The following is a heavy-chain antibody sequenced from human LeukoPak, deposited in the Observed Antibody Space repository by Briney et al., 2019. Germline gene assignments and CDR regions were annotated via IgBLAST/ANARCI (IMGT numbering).Heavy chain of an antibody. CDR3: ARDGTHSYGYLYYFDY. V-gene: IGHV4-61*09. CDR1: GGSISSGSYY. Sequence: SETLSLTCTVSGGSISSGSYYWSWIRQPAGKRLEWIGHIYRSGSTNYNPSLKSRVTISVDTSKNQFSLKLSSVTAADTAVYYCARDGTHSYGYLYYFDYWGQGTLVTVSS. D-gene: IGHD5-18*01. J-gene: IGHJ4*02. CDR2: IYRSGST.